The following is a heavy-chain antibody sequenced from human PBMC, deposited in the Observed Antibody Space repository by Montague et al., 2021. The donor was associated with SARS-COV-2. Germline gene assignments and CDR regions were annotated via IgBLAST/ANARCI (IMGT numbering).Heavy chain of an antibody. D-gene: IGHD6-13*01. CDR2: ISGSHGTI. CDR1: GFTFSNYD. Sequence: SLRLSCAASGFTFSNYDMTWVRQAPTKGLEWVAAISGSHGTIYYADSVKGRFTISRDNSKDTLYLQMHSLRADDTAEYFCAKLVPGRLGSFDVWGRGTVVTVSS. V-gene: IGHV3-23*01. CDR3: AKLVPGRLGSFDV. J-gene: IGHJ3*01.